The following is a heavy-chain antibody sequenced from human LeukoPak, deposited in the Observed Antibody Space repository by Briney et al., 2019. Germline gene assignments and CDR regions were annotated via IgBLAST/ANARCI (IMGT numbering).Heavy chain of an antibody. CDR2: INPNSGGT. D-gene: IGHD3-22*01. J-gene: IGHJ4*02. V-gene: IGHV1-2*02. Sequence: GASVKVSCKASGYTFTGYYMHWVRQAPGQGLEWMGWINPNSGGTNYAQKFQGRVTITRDTSASTAYMELSSLRSEDMAVYYCARADSPGINYYDSSGYQYYFDYWGQGTLVTVSS. CDR1: GYTFTGYY. CDR3: ARADSPGINYYDSSGYQYYFDY.